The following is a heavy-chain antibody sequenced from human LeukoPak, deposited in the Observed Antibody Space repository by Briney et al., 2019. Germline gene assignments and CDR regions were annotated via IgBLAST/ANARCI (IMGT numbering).Heavy chain of an antibody. CDR1: GGSFSGYY. Sequence: SETLSLTCAVYGGSFSGYYWSWIRQPPGKGLEWIGEINHSGSTNYNPSLKSRVTISVDTSKNQFSLKLSSVTAADTAVYYCASSYSGSYLSYFDYWGQGTLVTVSS. J-gene: IGHJ4*02. CDR3: ASSYSGSYLSYFDY. D-gene: IGHD1-26*01. CDR2: INHSGST. V-gene: IGHV4-34*01.